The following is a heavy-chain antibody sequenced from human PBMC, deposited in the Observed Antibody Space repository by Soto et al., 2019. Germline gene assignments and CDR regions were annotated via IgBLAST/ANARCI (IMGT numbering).Heavy chain of an antibody. CDR3: ARRGDYDEMDV. V-gene: IGHV4-4*02. D-gene: IGHD4-17*01. J-gene: IGHJ6*04. Sequence: SETLCLTCAVSSGSISSSDGWSWVRQPPGKGLEWIGEIYHSGSTNYNPSLKSRVTISVDKSKNQFSLKLSSVTAADTAVYYCARRGDYDEMDVWGKGTTVTVSS. CDR1: SGSISSSDG. CDR2: IYHSGST.